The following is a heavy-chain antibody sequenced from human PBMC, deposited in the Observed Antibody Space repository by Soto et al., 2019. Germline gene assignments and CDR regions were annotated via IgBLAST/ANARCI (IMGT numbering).Heavy chain of an antibody. D-gene: IGHD6-19*01. CDR2: ISYDGSNK. Sequence: VQLLESGGGLVQPGGSLRLSCAASGFTFSSYAMHWVRQAPGKGLEWVAVISYDGSNKYYADSVKGRFTISRDNSKNTLYLQMNSLRAEDTAVYYCARDFFASGWPYFDYWGQGTLVTVSS. CDR1: GFTFSSYA. J-gene: IGHJ4*02. CDR3: ARDFFASGWPYFDY. V-gene: IGHV3-30-3*01.